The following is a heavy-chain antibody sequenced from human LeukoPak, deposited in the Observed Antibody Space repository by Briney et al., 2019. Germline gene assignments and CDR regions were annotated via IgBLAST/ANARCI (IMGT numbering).Heavy chain of an antibody. CDR2: INHSGST. CDR3: ARVPTYYYGSGSYYRPSHAFDI. CDR1: GGSFSGYY. Sequence: PSETLSLTCAVYGGSFSGYYWSWIRQPPGKGLGWIGEINHSGSTNYNPSLKSRVTISVDTSKTQFSLKLSSVTAADTAVYYCARVPTYYYGSGSYYRPSHAFDIWGQGTMVTVSS. D-gene: IGHD3-10*01. J-gene: IGHJ3*02. V-gene: IGHV4-34*01.